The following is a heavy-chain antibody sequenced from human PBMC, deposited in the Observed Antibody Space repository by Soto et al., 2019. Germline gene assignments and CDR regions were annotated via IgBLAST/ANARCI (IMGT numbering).Heavy chain of an antibody. CDR3: AKTMLWFGELPPNYFDY. D-gene: IGHD3-10*01. CDR2: ISGSGGST. Sequence: EVQLLESGGGLVQPGGSLRLSCAASGFTFSSYAMSWVRQAPGKGLEWVSAISGSGGSTYYADSVKGRFTISRDNPKNTLYLQMNSLRAEDTAVYYCAKTMLWFGELPPNYFDYWGQGTLVTVSS. V-gene: IGHV3-23*01. CDR1: GFTFSSYA. J-gene: IGHJ4*02.